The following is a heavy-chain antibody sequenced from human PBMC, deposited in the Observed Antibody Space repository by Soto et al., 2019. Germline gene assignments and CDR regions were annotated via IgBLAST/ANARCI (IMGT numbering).Heavy chain of an antibody. J-gene: IGHJ4*02. CDR3: ASSGGGEDY. D-gene: IGHD3-16*01. Sequence: QVQLQRSAPGLLKPSGTLSLTCAVSVDSISTNHCGTGVRQPPGKGRGWIGEAYHSGSTNYSPSLKSRVVISVDMSNNLFSLTLTSVPAADTAVYYCASSGGGEDYWGQGTLVTVSS. CDR1: VDSISTNHC. CDR2: AYHSGST. V-gene: IGHV4-4*02.